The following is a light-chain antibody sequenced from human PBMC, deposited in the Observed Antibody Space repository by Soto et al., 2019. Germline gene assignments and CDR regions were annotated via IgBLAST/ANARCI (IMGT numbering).Light chain of an antibody. CDR3: QKYNSAPLT. CDR2: SAS. Sequence: DIQMTQSPSSLSASVGDRVTITCRASQGIAKYLAWYQQKPGKAPKLLIYSASTLQSGVPSRFSGSGSGTDFTLTINSLQPEDVATYYCQKYNSAPLTFGPGTKVDIK. CDR1: QGIAKY. V-gene: IGKV1-27*01. J-gene: IGKJ3*01.